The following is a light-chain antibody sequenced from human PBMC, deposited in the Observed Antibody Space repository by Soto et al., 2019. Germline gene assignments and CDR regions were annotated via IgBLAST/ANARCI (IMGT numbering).Light chain of an antibody. Sequence: QSALTQPASVSGSPGQSFTISCTGTSSDVGGYNYVSWYQQHPGKAPKLMIYEVSDRPSGVSNRFSGSKSGNTASLTISGLQAEDEADYYCSSYTSSSPVVFGGGTKLTVL. J-gene: IGLJ2*01. CDR3: SSYTSSSPVV. CDR2: EVS. V-gene: IGLV2-14*01. CDR1: SSDVGGYNY.